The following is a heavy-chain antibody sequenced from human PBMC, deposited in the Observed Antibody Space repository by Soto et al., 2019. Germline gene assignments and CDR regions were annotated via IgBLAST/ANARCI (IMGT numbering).Heavy chain of an antibody. V-gene: IGHV3-33*01. CDR3: ARVSEGGSYYGGLDY. J-gene: IGHJ4*02. CDR1: GFTFSSYG. CDR2: IWYDGNIK. D-gene: IGHD1-26*01. Sequence: QVQLVESGGGVVQPGRSLRLSCAASGFTFSSYGMHWVRQAPGKGLEWVAVIWYDGNIKYYADSVKGRFTISRDNSKNTLFLQMNSLRAEDTAVYYCARVSEGGSYYGGLDYWGQGTPVTVSS.